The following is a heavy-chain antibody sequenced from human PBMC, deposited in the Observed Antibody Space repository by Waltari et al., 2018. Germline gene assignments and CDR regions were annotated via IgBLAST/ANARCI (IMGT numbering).Heavy chain of an antibody. CDR2: IYYSGST. CDR3: ASFKMATRRVDY. Sequence: QLQLQESGPGLVKPSETLSLTCTVSGGSISSSSYYWGWIRQPPGKGLEWIGSIYYSGSTYYNPSLKSRVTISVDTSKNQFSLKLSSVTAADTAVYYCASFKMATRRVDYWGQGTLVIVSS. D-gene: IGHD5-12*01. J-gene: IGHJ4*02. CDR1: GGSISSSSYY. V-gene: IGHV4-39*07.